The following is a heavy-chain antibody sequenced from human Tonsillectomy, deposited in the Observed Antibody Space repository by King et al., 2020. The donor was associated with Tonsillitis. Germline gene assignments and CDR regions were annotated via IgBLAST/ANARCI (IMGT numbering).Heavy chain of an antibody. V-gene: IGHV3-23*04. CDR1: GFTFSSYV. CDR3: AKWGGSDGDYMDV. Sequence: QLVQSGGGLVQPGGSLRLSCAASGFTFSSYVMSWVRQAPGKGLEWVSIISGSGGSTYYADSVKGRFTISRDNSKNTLYLHMISLRAEDTAVYYCAKWGGSDGDYMDVWGKGTTVTVSS. CDR2: ISGSGGST. D-gene: IGHD3-16*01. J-gene: IGHJ6*03.